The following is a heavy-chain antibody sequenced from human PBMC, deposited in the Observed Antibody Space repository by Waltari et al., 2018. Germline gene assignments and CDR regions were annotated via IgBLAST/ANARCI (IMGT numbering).Heavy chain of an antibody. Sequence: QVQLVQSGAEVKKPGASVKVSCKASGYTFTSYYMHWVRQAPGKGLGWMGRISPSGGTTSYAQKFQGRVTMTRDTATSTVYMERSSLRAEDTAVYYCARALYCSSTSCRTPGDYWGQGTLVTVSS. CDR3: ARALYCSSTSCRTPGDY. CDR2: ISPSGGTT. CDR1: GYTFTSYY. D-gene: IGHD2-2*01. J-gene: IGHJ4*02. V-gene: IGHV1-46*01.